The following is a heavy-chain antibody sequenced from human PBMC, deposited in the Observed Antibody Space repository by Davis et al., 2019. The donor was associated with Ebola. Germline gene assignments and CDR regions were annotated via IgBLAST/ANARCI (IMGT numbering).Heavy chain of an antibody. V-gene: IGHV3-23*01. CDR1: GFTFSSYA. Sequence: GESLKISCAASGFTFSSYAMSWVRQAPGKGLEWVSAISGSGGSTYYADSVKGRFTIYRDNSKNTLYLQMNSLRAEDTAVYYCAKDGSSSTSLVIEDYYYYYGMDVWGQGTTVTVSS. D-gene: IGHD2-2*01. CDR2: ISGSGGST. J-gene: IGHJ6*02. CDR3: AKDGSSSTSLVIEDYYYYYGMDV.